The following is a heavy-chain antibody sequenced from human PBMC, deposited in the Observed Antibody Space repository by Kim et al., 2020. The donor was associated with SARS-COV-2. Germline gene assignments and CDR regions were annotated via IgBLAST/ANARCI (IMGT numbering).Heavy chain of an antibody. J-gene: IGHJ1*01. D-gene: IGHD2-15*01. CDR3: AKFSPRYCSGGSCYSVQSFQH. CDR2: ISGSGGRT. Sequence: GGSLRLSCAASGFTFSSYAMSWVRQAPGKGLEWVSAISGSGGRTYYADSVKGRFTISRDNSKNTLYLQMNSLRAEDTAVYYCAKFSPRYCSGGSCYSVQSFQHWGQGTLVTVSS. V-gene: IGHV3-23*01. CDR1: GFTFSSYA.